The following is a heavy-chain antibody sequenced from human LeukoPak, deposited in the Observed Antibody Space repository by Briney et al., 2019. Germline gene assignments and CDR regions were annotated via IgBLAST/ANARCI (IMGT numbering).Heavy chain of an antibody. Sequence: GASVKVSCKASGYTFTGYYMHWVRQAPGQGLEWMGWINPNSGGTNYAQKFLGRVTMTRDTSISTAHMELSRLRSDDTAVYYCARDSPPYCSSTSCVFDPWGQGTLVTVSS. V-gene: IGHV1-2*02. D-gene: IGHD2-2*01. CDR1: GYTFTGYY. J-gene: IGHJ5*02. CDR2: INPNSGGT. CDR3: ARDSPPYCSSTSCVFDP.